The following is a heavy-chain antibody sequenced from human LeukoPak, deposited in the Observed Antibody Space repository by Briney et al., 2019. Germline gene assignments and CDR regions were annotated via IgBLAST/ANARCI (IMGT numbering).Heavy chain of an antibody. CDR2: IWYDGSNK. V-gene: IGHV3-33*01. Sequence: GGSLRLSCVVSRFTFSSYGMHWVRQAPGKGLEWVALIWYDGSNKYYADSVKGRFTISRDNAKNSLYLQLNSLRAEDTAVYYCARLPAYSGSLGYFDYWGQGTLVTVSS. CDR1: RFTFSSYG. J-gene: IGHJ4*02. D-gene: IGHD1-26*01. CDR3: ARLPAYSGSLGYFDY.